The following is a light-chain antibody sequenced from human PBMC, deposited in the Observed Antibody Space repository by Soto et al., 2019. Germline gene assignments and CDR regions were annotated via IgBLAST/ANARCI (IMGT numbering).Light chain of an antibody. CDR1: QTVSSGF. CDR2: GAS. V-gene: IGKV3-20*01. J-gene: IGKJ5*01. CDR3: QQYGSSHT. Sequence: EIVLTQSPGTLSVSPGERATVSCRASQTVSSGFLAWYQQKPGQAPRLLIYGASSRATGIPDRFSGSGSGTDFTLTISRLEPEDFAVYYCQQYGSSHTFGQGTRLEIK.